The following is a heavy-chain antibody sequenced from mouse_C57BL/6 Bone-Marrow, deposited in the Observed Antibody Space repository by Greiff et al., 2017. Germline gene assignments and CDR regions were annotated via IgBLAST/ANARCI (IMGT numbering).Heavy chain of an antibody. CDR1: GFNIKNTY. Sequence: EVQLQESVAELVRPGASVKLSCTASGFNIKNTYMHWVKQRPEQGLEWIGRIDPAHGNTKYATKFQGKATITAEPSSNTAYLQLSSLTSDDAAIYYCASAYYYRIDNGGRGNALSVSS. CDR3: ASAYYYRIDN. V-gene: IGHV14-3*01. CDR2: IDPAHGNT. D-gene: IGHD1-1*01. J-gene: IGHJ2*01.